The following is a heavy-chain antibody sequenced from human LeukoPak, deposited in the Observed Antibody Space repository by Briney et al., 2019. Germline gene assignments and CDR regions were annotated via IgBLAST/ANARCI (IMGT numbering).Heavy chain of an antibody. CDR1: GFTFSSYG. J-gene: IGHJ4*02. D-gene: IGHD4-23*01. CDR2: ISYDGSNK. CDR3: ARLTTVVSY. V-gene: IGHV3-30*03. Sequence: GRSLRLSCAASGFTFSSYGMHWVRQAPGKGLEWVAIISYDGSNKYYADSVKGRFTISRDNSKNTLYLQMNSLRAEDTAVYYCARLTTVVSYWGQGTLVTVSS.